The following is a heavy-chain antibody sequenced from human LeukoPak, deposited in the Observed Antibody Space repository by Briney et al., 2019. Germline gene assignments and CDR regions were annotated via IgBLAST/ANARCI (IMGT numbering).Heavy chain of an antibody. J-gene: IGHJ4*02. Sequence: SLRLSCAASGFTFSSYAMHWVRQAPGKGLEWVAVISYDGSNKYYADSVKGRFTISRDNSKNTLYLQMNSLRAEDTAVYYCARWGIAAAADYWGQGTLVTVSS. CDR1: GFTFSSYA. CDR2: ISYDGSNK. D-gene: IGHD6-13*01. CDR3: ARWGIAAAADY. V-gene: IGHV3-30-3*01.